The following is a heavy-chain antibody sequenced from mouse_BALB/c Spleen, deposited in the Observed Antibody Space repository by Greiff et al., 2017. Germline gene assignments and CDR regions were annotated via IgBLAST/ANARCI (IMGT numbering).Heavy chain of an antibody. CDR2: IHYSGST. CDR1: GYSITSGYS. J-gene: IGHJ1*01. CDR3: ACFNWDWYFDV. Sequence: EVMLVESGPDLVKPSQLLSLTCTVTGYSITSGYSWPWIRQFPGNKLEWMGYIHYSGSTNYNPSPKSRISITRDTSKNKYFLQLNSETTEDTATYYCACFNWDWYFDVWGAGTTVTVSS. V-gene: IGHV3-1*02. D-gene: IGHD4-1*01.